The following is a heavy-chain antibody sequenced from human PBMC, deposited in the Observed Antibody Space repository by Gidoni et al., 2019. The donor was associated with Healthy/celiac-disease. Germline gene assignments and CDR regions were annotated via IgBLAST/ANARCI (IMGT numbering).Heavy chain of an antibody. CDR2: ISGSGGST. Sequence: EVQLLESGGGLVQPGGSLRLSCAASGFPFSSYPMSWVRQAPGKGLEWVSAISGSGGSTYYADSVKGRFTISRDNSKNTLYLQMNSLRAEDTAVYYCAKDTSIAAVLRGDYYYYYGMDVWGQGTTVTVSS. CDR1: GFPFSSYP. V-gene: IGHV3-23*01. CDR3: AKDTSIAAVLRGDYYYYYGMDV. D-gene: IGHD6-13*01. J-gene: IGHJ6*02.